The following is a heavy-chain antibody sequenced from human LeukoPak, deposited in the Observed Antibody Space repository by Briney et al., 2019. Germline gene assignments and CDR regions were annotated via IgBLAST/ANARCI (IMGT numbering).Heavy chain of an antibody. J-gene: IGHJ4*02. CDR1: GFTFSSFE. V-gene: IGHV3-48*03. D-gene: IGHD3-10*01. CDR3: ARLLWFGELQDY. CDR2: ISSRGSTI. Sequence: GGSLRLSCAASGFTFSSFEMSWLRQAPGKGLEWVSYISSRGSTIYYADSVKGRFTISRENAKNSVYLQMNSLRAEDTAVYYCARLLWFGELQDYWGQGTLVTVSS.